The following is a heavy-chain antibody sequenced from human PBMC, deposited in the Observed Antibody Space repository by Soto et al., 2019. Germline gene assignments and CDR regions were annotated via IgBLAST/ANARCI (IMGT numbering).Heavy chain of an antibody. CDR1: GFTFSSYG. J-gene: IGHJ4*02. CDR3: ARGRGTGIVATPEDY. D-gene: IGHD5-12*01. V-gene: IGHV3-33*01. CDR2: IWYDGSNK. Sequence: GGSLRLSCAASGFTFSSYGMHWVRQAPGKGLEWVAVIWYDGSNKYYADSVKGRFTISRDNSKNTLYLQMNSLRAEDTAVYYCARGRGTGIVATPEDYWGQGTLVTVSS.